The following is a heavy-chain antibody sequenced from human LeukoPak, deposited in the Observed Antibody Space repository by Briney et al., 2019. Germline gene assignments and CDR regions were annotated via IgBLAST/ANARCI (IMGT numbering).Heavy chain of an antibody. J-gene: IGHJ6*03. Sequence: NTSETLSLTCTVSGGSISSYYWSWIRQPAGKGLEWIGRIYTSGSTNYNPSLKRRVTISVDTSKNQFSLKLSSVTAADTAVYYCASVRKGYCSSTSCYAKGYYYYMDVWGKGATVTISS. CDR3: ASVRKGYCSSTSCYAKGYYYYMDV. CDR1: GGSISSYY. V-gene: IGHV4-4*07. D-gene: IGHD2-2*01. CDR2: IYTSGST.